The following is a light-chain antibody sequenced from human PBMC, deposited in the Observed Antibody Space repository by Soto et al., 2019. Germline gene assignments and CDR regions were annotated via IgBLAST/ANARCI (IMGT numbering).Light chain of an antibody. CDR3: QQYDRSPWT. CDR1: QSVSSSF. V-gene: IGKV3-20*01. CDR2: GAS. Sequence: EIVLTQSPGTLSLSPGERATLSCRASQSVSSSFLAWYQQKAGQAPRLLIYGASNRATGIPDRFSGSGSGTDFTLTISRLEPEDFAVDYCQQYDRSPWTFGQGTKVEIK. J-gene: IGKJ1*01.